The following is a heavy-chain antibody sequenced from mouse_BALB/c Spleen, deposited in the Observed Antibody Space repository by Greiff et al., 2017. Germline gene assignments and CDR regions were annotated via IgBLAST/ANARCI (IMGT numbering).Heavy chain of an antibody. CDR2: ISSGGSYT. V-gene: IGHV5-6*01. J-gene: IGHJ4*01. Sequence: EVHLVESGGDLVKPGGSLKLSCAASGFTFSSYGMSWVRQTPDKRLEWVATISSGGSYTYYPDSVKGRFTISRDNAKNTLYLQMSSLKSEDTAMYYCARLNGSSYDYAMDYWGQGTSVTVSS. D-gene: IGHD1-1*01. CDR3: ARLNGSSYDYAMDY. CDR1: GFTFSSYG.